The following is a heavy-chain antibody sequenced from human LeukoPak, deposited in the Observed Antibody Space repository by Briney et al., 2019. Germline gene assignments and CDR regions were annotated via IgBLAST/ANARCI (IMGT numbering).Heavy chain of an antibody. CDR1: ADSVSIAY. V-gene: IGHV4-59*02. J-gene: IGHJ1*01. D-gene: IGHD3-22*01. CDR3: AYSIGYYDEWFQN. CDR2: VYFSGST. Sequence: KSSETLSLTCAVSADSVSIAYWSCIRQPPGKGLECIGYVYFSGSTNYNPSLTSRVTISADTSKNHFSLKLTSVTAADTAVYYCAYSIGYYDEWFQNWGQGTLVTVSS.